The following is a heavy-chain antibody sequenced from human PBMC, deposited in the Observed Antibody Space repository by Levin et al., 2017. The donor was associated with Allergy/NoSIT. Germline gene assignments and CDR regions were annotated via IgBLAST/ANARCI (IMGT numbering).Heavy chain of an antibody. CDR3: ARAWNDYYGMDV. J-gene: IGHJ6*02. V-gene: IGHV3-13*01. CDR1: GFTFSNYD. CDR2: ISTTGDT. Sequence: GGSLRLSCAASGFTFSNYDMHWVRQTTGQVLEWVSSISTTGDTYYPGSVKGRFTISRDNAKNSLYLQMNSLRAGDTAIYYCARAWNDYYGMDVWGQGTTVTVSS. D-gene: IGHD1-1*01.